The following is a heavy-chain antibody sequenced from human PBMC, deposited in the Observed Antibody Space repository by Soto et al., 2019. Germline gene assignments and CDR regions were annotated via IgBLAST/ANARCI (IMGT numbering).Heavy chain of an antibody. J-gene: IGHJ4*02. V-gene: IGHV3-23*01. Sequence: GGSLRLSCAASGFTFSSYAMSWVRQAPGKGLEWVSAISGSGGSTYYADSVKGRFTISRDNSKNTLYLQMNSLRAEDTAVYYCAKDPYSSSSIGLSGVGRIFDYWGQGTLVTVSS. CDR1: GFTFSSYA. CDR2: ISGSGGST. D-gene: IGHD6-6*01. CDR3: AKDPYSSSSIGLSGVGRIFDY.